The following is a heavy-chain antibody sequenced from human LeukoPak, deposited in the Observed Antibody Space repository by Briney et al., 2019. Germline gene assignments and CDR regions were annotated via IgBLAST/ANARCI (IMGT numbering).Heavy chain of an antibody. CDR2: IWYDGSNK. Sequence: GGSLRLSCAASGFTFSSYGMHWVRQAPGRGLEWVAVIWYDGSNKYYADSVKGRSTISRDNSKNTLYLQMNSLRAEDTAVYYCARDARGFGSYNWFDPWGQGTLVTVSS. D-gene: IGHD3-16*01. V-gene: IGHV3-33*01. CDR1: GFTFSSYG. CDR3: ARDARGFGSYNWFDP. J-gene: IGHJ5*02.